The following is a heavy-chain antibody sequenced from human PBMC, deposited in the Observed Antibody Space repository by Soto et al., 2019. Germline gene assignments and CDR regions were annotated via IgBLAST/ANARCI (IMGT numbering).Heavy chain of an antibody. CDR2: ISGHNGVT. CDR3: ARDQGGYGIFDD. V-gene: IGHV1-18*04. D-gene: IGHD5-12*01. Sequence: QVQLVQSGPEVKKPEASVKVSCKTSGYTFTSSGISWVRQAPGQGPEWMGWISGHNGVTNFARNFQDRVTLTIDSTTTTAYMEVSSLSSANTAIYYCARDQGGYGIFDDWGQGTLVTVSS. CDR1: GYTFTSSG. J-gene: IGHJ4*02.